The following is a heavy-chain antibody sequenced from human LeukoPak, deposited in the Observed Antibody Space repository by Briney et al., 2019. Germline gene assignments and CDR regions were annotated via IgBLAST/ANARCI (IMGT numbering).Heavy chain of an antibody. CDR2: MGGSGDSP. J-gene: IGHJ4*02. CDR3: ARDWSADY. V-gene: IGHV3-23*01. CDR1: GFTFSSYA. Sequence: PGGSLRLSXKASGFTFSSYAMTWVRQAPGKGLEWVSAMGGSGDSPKYADSVKGRFTMSRDSSRNTVYLQMNRLRPDDTAVYYCARDWSADYWGQRTLVTVSS.